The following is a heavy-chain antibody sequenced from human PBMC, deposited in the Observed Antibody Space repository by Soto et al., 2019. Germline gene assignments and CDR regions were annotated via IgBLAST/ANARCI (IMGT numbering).Heavy chain of an antibody. D-gene: IGHD2-21*02. CDR3: ARGPRYDAVVTPFDS. CDR1: GYTFTNYG. CDR2: INVYNGNT. Sequence: ASVKVSCKASGYTFTNYGISWVRQAPGQGLEWMGWINVYNGNTKYAQKVQGRVTMTTDTSTSTAYMELRSLRSDDTAVYYCARGPRYDAVVTPFDSWGQGTLLTVYS. V-gene: IGHV1-18*01. J-gene: IGHJ4*02.